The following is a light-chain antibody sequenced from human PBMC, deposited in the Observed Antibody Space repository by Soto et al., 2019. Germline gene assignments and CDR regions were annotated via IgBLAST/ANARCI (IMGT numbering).Light chain of an antibody. CDR2: QDS. Sequence: SYELTQPPSVSVSPGQTASITCSGDKLGDKYACWYHQKPGQSPVLVIYQDSKRPSGIPERISGSNSGNTATLTISGTQAMDEADYYCQAWDSSTVVFGGGTKVTVL. CDR3: QAWDSSTVV. CDR1: KLGDKY. J-gene: IGLJ2*01. V-gene: IGLV3-1*01.